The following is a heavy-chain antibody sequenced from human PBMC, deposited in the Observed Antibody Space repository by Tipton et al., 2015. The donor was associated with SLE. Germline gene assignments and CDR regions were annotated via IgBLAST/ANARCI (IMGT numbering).Heavy chain of an antibody. V-gene: IGHV4-39*07. CDR2: ISYTGAT. Sequence: TLSLTCPVSGGSISSGFYYWGWIRQPPGKGLECIGSISYTGATYYPLSLKSRATISVDTSKNQFSLTLSSVTAADTAVYYCEGAATGTNYYMDVWGKGTTVTVSS. CDR1: GGSISSGFYY. J-gene: IGHJ6*03. CDR3: EGAATGTNYYMDV. D-gene: IGHD4-17*01.